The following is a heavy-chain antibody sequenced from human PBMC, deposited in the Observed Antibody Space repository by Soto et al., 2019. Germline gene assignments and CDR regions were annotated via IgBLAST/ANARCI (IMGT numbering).Heavy chain of an antibody. Sequence: SETLSLTCNVSGASVSSGSHYWGWIRQPPGKGLEWIGHIYFSGSTKYNPSLKSRVTISVDMSKNQFSLRVISVTAADTAVYYCARERVTPAYTFEFWGQGTLVTVS. CDR3: ARERVTPAYTFEF. V-gene: IGHV4-61*01. J-gene: IGHJ4*02. CDR2: IYFSGST. D-gene: IGHD3-16*01. CDR1: GASVSSGSHY.